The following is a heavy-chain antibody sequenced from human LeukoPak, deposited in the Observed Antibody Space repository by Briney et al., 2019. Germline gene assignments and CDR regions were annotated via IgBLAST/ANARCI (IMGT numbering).Heavy chain of an antibody. J-gene: IGHJ5*02. Sequence: SGPTLVKPTQTLTLTCTFSGFSLSTSGVGVGWIRQPPGKALEWLALIYWNDDKRYSPSLKSRLTITKDTSKNQVVLTMTNMDPVDAATYYCAHVGATTIRFDPWGQGTLVTVSS. V-gene: IGHV2-5*01. CDR2: IYWNDDK. CDR3: AHVGATTIRFDP. CDR1: GFSLSTSGVG. D-gene: IGHD1-26*01.